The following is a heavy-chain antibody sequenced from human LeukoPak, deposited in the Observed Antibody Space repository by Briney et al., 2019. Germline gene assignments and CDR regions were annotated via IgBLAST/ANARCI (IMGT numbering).Heavy chain of an antibody. J-gene: IGHJ4*02. CDR1: GFTFSSYS. Sequence: PGGSLRLSCAASGFTFSSYSMNWVRQAPGKGLEWVSSISSSSSYIYYADSVKGRFTISRDNAKNSLYLQMNSLRAEDTAVYYCARVRDGYNVFDYWGQGTLVTVSS. D-gene: IGHD5-24*01. CDR2: ISSSSSYI. V-gene: IGHV3-21*01. CDR3: ARVRDGYNVFDY.